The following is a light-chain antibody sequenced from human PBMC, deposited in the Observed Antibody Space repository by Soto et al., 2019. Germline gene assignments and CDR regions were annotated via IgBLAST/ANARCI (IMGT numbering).Light chain of an antibody. CDR2: GAS. J-gene: IGKJ5*01. CDR3: QQRSSWIT. CDR1: QSVSTY. Sequence: ETVMTQSPATLSLSPGERATLSCKASQSVSTYLAWYQQKPGQAPRLLIYGASNRATGIPARFSGSGSGTDFTLTISSLEPEDFAVYYCQQRSSWITFGQGTRLEIK. V-gene: IGKV3-11*01.